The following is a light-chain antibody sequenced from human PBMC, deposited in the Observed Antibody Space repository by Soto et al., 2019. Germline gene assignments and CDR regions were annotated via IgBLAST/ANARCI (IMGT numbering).Light chain of an antibody. CDR3: SSYTTSSTQV. CDR2: EVS. J-gene: IGLJ3*02. CDR1: STDVGYYNY. Sequence: QSALTQPASVSGSPGQSITISCTGSSTDVGYYNYVAWYQHHPGKAPKLMIYEVSNRPSGVSNHFSGSKSGNTASLAISGLQAEDEADYYCSSYTTSSTQVFGGGTKVTVL. V-gene: IGLV2-14*01.